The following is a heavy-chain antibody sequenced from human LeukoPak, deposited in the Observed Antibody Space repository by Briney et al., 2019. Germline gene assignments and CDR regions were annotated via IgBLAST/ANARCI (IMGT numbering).Heavy chain of an antibody. J-gene: IGHJ5*02. CDR3: AKAGTTGIHHWFDP. Sequence: SETLSLTCVVSGYSISNDYYWGWIRQPPGKGLEWIGNIYHSGGSYYNPSLKSRVTILVDTSKNQFSPKLSSVTAADTAVYYCAKAGTTGIHHWFDPWGQGNLVTVSS. CDR1: GYSISNDYY. CDR2: IYHSGGS. V-gene: IGHV4-38-2*01. D-gene: IGHD1-1*01.